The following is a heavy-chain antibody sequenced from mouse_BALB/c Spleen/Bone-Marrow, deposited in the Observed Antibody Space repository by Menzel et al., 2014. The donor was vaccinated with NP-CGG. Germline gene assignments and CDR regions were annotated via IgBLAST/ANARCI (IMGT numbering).Heavy chain of an antibody. V-gene: IGHV2-9*02. CDR1: GFSLTSYG. D-gene: IGHD2-1*01. J-gene: IGHJ4*01. CDR2: IWAGGST. CDR3: ARGYGNLAMDY. Sequence: VQLVESGPGLVAPSQSLSITCTVSGFSLTSYGVHWVRQPPGKGLEWLGVIWAGGSTNYNSALMSRLSISKDKSKSXVFLKMNSLQTDDTAMYYCARGYGNLAMDYWGQGASVTVSS.